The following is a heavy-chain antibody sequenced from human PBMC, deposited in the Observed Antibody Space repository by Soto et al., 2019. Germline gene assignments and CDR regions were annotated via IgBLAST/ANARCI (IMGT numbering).Heavy chain of an antibody. Sequence: VSLRLSCAASGFTFSDYWMYWVRQVPGKGLVWVSRINSDGTKTTYGDSVKGRFTISRDNAKNTLYLQMNSLRADDTAVYYCARAHSGPDWGQGTLVTVSS. CDR1: GFTFSDYW. V-gene: IGHV3-74*01. D-gene: IGHD2-15*01. CDR2: INSDGTKT. CDR3: ARAHSGPD. J-gene: IGHJ4*02.